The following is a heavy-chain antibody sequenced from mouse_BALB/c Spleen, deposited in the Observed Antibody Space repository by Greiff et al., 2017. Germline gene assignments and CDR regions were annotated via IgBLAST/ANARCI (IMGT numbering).Heavy chain of an antibody. J-gene: IGHJ3*01. D-gene: IGHD2-4*01. Sequence: EVKLMESGPGLVKPSQSLSLTCTVTGYSITSDYAWNWIRQFPGNKLEWMGYISYSGSTSYNPSLKSRISITRDTSKNQFFLQLNSVTTEDTATYYCARGEITTETWFAYWGQGTLVTVSA. V-gene: IGHV3-2*02. CDR2: ISYSGST. CDR1: GYSITSDYA. CDR3: ARGEITTETWFAY.